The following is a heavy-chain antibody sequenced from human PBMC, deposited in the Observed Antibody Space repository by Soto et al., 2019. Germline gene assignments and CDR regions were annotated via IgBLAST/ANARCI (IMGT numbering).Heavy chain of an antibody. D-gene: IGHD6-19*01. Sequence: EVQLVESGGGLVQPGGSLSLSCAASGFTFSRYDMHWGRQGTGKSQEWVSGFETTSAPYYSGSVKGRFTISRENAKNSLFREMDSLRPGDTAVYYWATGSSDWSAVDCWGQGTLVTVSS. J-gene: IGHJ4*02. CDR3: ATGSSDWSAVDC. CDR2: FETTSAP. CDR1: GFTFSRYD. V-gene: IGHV3-13*05.